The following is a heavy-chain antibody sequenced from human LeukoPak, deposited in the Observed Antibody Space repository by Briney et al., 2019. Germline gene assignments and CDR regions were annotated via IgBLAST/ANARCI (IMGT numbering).Heavy chain of an antibody. CDR1: GGSVSSGSYY. V-gene: IGHV4-61*01. Sequence: PSETLSLTCTVSGGSVSSGSYYWSWIRQPPGKGLEWIGYIYYSGSTNYNPSLKSRVTISVDTSKNQFSLKLSSVTAADTAVYYCAKDQSRYSYGPFDYWGQGTLVTVSS. J-gene: IGHJ4*02. CDR3: AKDQSRYSYGPFDY. D-gene: IGHD5-18*01. CDR2: IYYSGST.